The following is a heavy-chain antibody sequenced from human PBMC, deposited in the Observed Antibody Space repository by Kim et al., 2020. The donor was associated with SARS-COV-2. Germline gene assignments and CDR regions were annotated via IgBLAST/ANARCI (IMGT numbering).Heavy chain of an antibody. Sequence: SETLSLTCTVSGGSISSSSYYWGWIRQPPGKGLEWIGSIYYSGSTYYNPSLKSRVTLSVDTSKNQFSLKLSSVTAADTAVYYCARVRYYYGSGSYYNWFDPWGQGTLVTVSS. D-gene: IGHD3-10*01. V-gene: IGHV4-39*07. CDR2: IYYSGST. J-gene: IGHJ5*02. CDR3: ARVRYYYGSGSYYNWFDP. CDR1: GGSISSSSYY.